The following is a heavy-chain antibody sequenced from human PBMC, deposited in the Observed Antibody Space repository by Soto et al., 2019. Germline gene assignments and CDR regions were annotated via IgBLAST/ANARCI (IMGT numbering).Heavy chain of an antibody. V-gene: IGHV3-30*18. CDR2: VSHDGRNT. CDR3: AKGGRQWLVTADFNY. D-gene: IGHD6-19*01. CDR1: GFTFSDYA. J-gene: IGHJ4*02. Sequence: VQLVESGGGVVQPGRSLRLSCAASGFTFSDYAMHWVRQAPGKGLEWVAVVSHDGRNTHYADSVKGRVTISRDSSRNTVSLEMTSLIAADTAVYYCAKGGRQWLVTADFNYRGQGALVTVSS.